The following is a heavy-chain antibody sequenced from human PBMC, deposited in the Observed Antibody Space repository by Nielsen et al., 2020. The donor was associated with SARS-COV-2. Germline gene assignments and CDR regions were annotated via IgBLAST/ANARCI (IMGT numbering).Heavy chain of an antibody. D-gene: IGHD5-18*01. CDR3: ASGYTWGGMDA. J-gene: IGHJ6*02. CDR2: IYTSGDT. V-gene: IGHV4-61*02. Sequence: SDTLSPTCTVPGGSIRSGHYYWSWIRQPAGKGLEWIWRIYTSGDTNYNPSLKSRVTISVDTSKNLFSLNLSSVTAADTAVYYCASGYTWGGMDAWGQGTTVTVSS. CDR1: GGSIRSGHYY.